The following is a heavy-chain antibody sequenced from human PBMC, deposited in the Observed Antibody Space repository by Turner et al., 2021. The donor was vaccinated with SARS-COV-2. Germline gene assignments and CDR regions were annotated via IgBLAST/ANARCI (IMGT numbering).Heavy chain of an antibody. CDR3: ASQEALVPSYYYYYYGMDV. CDR2: IYYSGST. CDR1: GGSIRSSSYY. Sequence: QLQLQESGPGLVKPSETLSLTCTVSGGSIRSSSYYWGWIRQPPGKGLEWIGSIYYSGSTYYNPSLKSRVTISVDTSKNQFSLKLSSVTAADTAVYYCASQEALVPSYYYYYYGMDVWGQGTTVTVSS. V-gene: IGHV4-39*01. J-gene: IGHJ6*02. D-gene: IGHD3-10*01.